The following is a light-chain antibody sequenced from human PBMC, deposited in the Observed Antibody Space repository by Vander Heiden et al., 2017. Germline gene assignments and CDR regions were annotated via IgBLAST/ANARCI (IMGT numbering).Light chain of an antibody. CDR2: AAS. CDR1: QGISSS. CDR3: QQTNSDPFT. J-gene: IGKJ4*01. Sequence: DIQMTQSPSAVAASVGDRVSITCRASQGISSSLAWYQQKAGKAPKLLIYAASNLQSGVSSRFSGSGSGTDCSLTISSLQPEDVATDFCQQTNSDPFTFGGRTKVEIK. V-gene: IGKV1-12*01.